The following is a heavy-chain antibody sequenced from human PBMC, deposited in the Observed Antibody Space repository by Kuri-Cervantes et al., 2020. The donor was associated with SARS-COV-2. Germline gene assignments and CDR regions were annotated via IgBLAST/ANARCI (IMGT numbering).Heavy chain of an antibody. CDR3: ATGLVVPAAMRDY. D-gene: IGHD2-2*01. Sequence: GESLKISCKGSGYSFTSYWIGWVRQMPGKGLEWMGIIYPGDSDTRYSPSFQGQVAISADKSISTAYLQWSSLKASDTAMYYCATGLVVPAAMRDYWGQGTLVTVSS. CDR2: IYPGDSDT. J-gene: IGHJ4*02. CDR1: GYSFTSYW. V-gene: IGHV5-51*01.